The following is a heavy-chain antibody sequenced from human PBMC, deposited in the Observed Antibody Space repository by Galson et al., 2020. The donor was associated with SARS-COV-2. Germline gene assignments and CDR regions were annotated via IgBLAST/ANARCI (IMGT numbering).Heavy chain of an antibody. CDR3: ARVLIGCSGGHCFRKFDC. V-gene: IGHV3-48*03. D-gene: IGHD2-15*01. J-gene: IGHJ4*02. CDR2: IHTMSRST. Sequence: GETLRISCAASGFTIGNYEMNWVRQAPGKGLEWVSLIHTMSRSTDYADSVKGRFTISRDNAKNSLYLQMNNLRAEDTALYYCARVLIGCSGGHCFRKFDCWGQGTLVTVSS. CDR1: GFTIGNYE.